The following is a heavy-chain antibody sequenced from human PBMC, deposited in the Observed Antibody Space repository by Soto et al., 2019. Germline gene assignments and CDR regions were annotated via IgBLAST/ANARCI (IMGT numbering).Heavy chain of an antibody. CDR3: ARQSGYTYNFYFDY. D-gene: IGHD5-18*01. J-gene: IGHJ4*02. CDR2: IYYSGST. Sequence: SETLCLTCTVSGGSVSSGSCYWSWIRQPPGKGLEWIGYIYYSGSTNYNPSLRSRVTISVDTSKNQFSLKLSSVTAADTAVYYCARQSGYTYNFYFDYWGQGALVTVSS. V-gene: IGHV4-61*01. CDR1: GGSVSSGSCY.